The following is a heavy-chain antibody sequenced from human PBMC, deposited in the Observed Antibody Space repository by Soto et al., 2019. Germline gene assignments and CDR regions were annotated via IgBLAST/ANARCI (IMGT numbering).Heavy chain of an antibody. J-gene: IGHJ1*01. D-gene: IGHD4-17*01. V-gene: IGHV1-8*01. CDR3: ARQNDYGDYVSYFQH. Sequence: QVQLVQSGAEVKKPGASVKVSCKASGYTFTSYDINWVRQATGQGLEWMGWMKPNSGNTGYAQKFQGRVTMTRNTSXSTAYMELSSLRSEDTAVYYCARQNDYGDYVSYFQHWGQGTLVTVSS. CDR2: MKPNSGNT. CDR1: GYTFTSYD.